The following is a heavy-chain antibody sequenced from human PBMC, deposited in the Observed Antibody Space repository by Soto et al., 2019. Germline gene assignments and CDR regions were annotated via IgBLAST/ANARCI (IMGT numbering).Heavy chain of an antibody. Sequence: SETLSLTCTVSGGSISSSSYYWGWIRQPPGKGLEWIGSIYYSGSTYYNPSLKSRVTISVDTSKNQFSLKLSSVTAADTAVYYGARNEPDGAFDIWGQGTMVTVSS. J-gene: IGHJ3*02. V-gene: IGHV4-39*01. CDR1: GGSISSSSYY. CDR3: ARNEPDGAFDI. CDR2: IYYSGST.